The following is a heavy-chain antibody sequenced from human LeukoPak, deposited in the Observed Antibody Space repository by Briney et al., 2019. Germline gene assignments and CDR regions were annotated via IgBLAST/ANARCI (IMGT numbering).Heavy chain of an antibody. CDR2: ISGSGGST. J-gene: IGHJ4*02. D-gene: IGHD6-19*01. Sequence: GGSLRLSCAASGFTFSSHAMSWVRQAPGKGLEWVSAISGSGGSTYYADSVKGRFTISRDNSKNTLYLQMNSLRAEDTAVYYCAKDIQWLVRFYFDYWGQGTLVTVSS. CDR1: GFTFSSHA. CDR3: AKDIQWLVRFYFDY. V-gene: IGHV3-23*01.